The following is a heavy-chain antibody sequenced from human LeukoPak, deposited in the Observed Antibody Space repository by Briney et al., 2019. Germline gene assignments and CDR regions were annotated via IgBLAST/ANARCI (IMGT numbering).Heavy chain of an antibody. Sequence: GASVKVSCKASGYTFTGYYMHWVRQAPGQGLEWMGWINPNSGGTNYAQKFQGRVTMTRDTSISTAYMELSSLRSEDTALYYCARGDVRPYYGSGSYWFDPWGQGTLVTVSS. D-gene: IGHD3-10*01. J-gene: IGHJ5*02. CDR3: ARGDVRPYYGSGSYWFDP. CDR1: GYTFTGYY. CDR2: INPNSGGT. V-gene: IGHV1-2*02.